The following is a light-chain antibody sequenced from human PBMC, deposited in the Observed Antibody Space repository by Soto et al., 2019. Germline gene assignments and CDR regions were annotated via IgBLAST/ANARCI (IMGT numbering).Light chain of an antibody. V-gene: IGKV1-39*01. CDR3: QQSYSTPIT. CDR2: GAS. Sequence: DIQMTQSPSSLSASVGDTVTITCRASQSISSYLNWYQQKPGKAPKLLIYGASSLQSGVPFRFSGSGSGTDFTLTISSLQPEDFATYYCQQSYSTPITFGQGTRLEIK. CDR1: QSISSY. J-gene: IGKJ5*01.